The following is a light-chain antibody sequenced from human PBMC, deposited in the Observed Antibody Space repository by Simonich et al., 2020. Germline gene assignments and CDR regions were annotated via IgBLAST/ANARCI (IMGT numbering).Light chain of an antibody. CDR1: QGISSA. Sequence: AIQFTQSPSSLSASVGDRVTITCRASQGISSALAWYKQKPGKAHKLLIYDASSFESVVPSRFSCSGSGTAFTLTISSLQPEDFATYYCQQFNSYPITFGQGTRLEIK. V-gene: IGKV1-13*02. J-gene: IGKJ5*01. CDR3: QQFNSYPIT. CDR2: DAS.